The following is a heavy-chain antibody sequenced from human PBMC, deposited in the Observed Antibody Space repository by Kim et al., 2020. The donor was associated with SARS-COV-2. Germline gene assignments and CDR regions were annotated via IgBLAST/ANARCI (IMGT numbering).Heavy chain of an antibody. CDR2: QDGSEK. J-gene: IGHJ4*02. Sequence: QDGSEKYYVDSVKGRFTISRDNAKNSLYLQMNSLRAEDTAVYYCASNKYYWGQGTLVTVSS. CDR3: ASNKYY. V-gene: IGHV3-7*01.